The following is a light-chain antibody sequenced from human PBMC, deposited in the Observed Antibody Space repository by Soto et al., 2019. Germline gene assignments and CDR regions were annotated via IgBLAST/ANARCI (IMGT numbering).Light chain of an antibody. V-gene: IGKV4-1*01. CDR3: QQYYSTPIT. CDR1: QSVLYSSNNKNY. Sequence: DIVMTQSPDSLAVSLGERATINCKSSQSVLYSSNNKNYLVWYQQKPGQPPKLLIYWASTRESGVPDRFSGSGSGKDFTLTISSLQAEDVAVYYCQQYYSTPITFGQGTRLEIK. J-gene: IGKJ5*01. CDR2: WAS.